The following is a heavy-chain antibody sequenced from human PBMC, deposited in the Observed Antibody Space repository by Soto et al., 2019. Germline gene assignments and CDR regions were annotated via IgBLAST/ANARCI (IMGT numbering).Heavy chain of an antibody. V-gene: IGHV3-30-3*01. J-gene: IGHJ5*02. Sequence: GGSLRLSCAASGFTFSSYAMHWVRQAPGKGLEWVAVISYDGSNKYYADSVKVRFTISRDNSKNTLYRQMNSLRAEDTAVYYCARTTYSTTVTTAPFDPWGQGTLVTVSS. D-gene: IGHD4-17*01. CDR2: ISYDGSNK. CDR1: GFTFSSYA. CDR3: ARTTYSTTVTTAPFDP.